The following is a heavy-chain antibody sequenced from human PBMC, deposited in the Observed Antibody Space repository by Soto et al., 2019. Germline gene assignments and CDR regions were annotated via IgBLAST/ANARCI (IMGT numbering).Heavy chain of an antibody. D-gene: IGHD4-17*01. CDR3: ARDTRTIGYGDYGPAFDI. V-gene: IGHV1-46*01. Sequence: GASVKVSCKASGYTFTRYYMHWVRQAPGQGLEWMGIINPSGGSTSYAQKFQGRVTMTRDTSTSTVYMELSSLRSEDTAVYYCARDTRTIGYGDYGPAFDIWGQGTMVTVSS. CDR2: INPSGGST. J-gene: IGHJ3*02. CDR1: GYTFTRYY.